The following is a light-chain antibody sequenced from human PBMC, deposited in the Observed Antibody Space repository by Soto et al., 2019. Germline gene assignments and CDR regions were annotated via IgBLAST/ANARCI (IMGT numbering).Light chain of an antibody. CDR3: QQYGSSPS. J-gene: IGKJ1*01. Sequence: DIVLTQSPATLSLSPGERATLSCRASQSVSTYLAWYQQKPGQAPRLILYDTSFRATGIPDRFSGSGSGTDFTLTISRLDPEDFAVYYCQQYGSSPSFGQRTKVDIK. V-gene: IGKV3-20*01. CDR2: DTS. CDR1: QSVSTY.